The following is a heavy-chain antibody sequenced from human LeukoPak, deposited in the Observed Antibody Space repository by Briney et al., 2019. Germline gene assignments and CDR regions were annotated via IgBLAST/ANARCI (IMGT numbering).Heavy chain of an antibody. D-gene: IGHD3-10*01. CDR3: ARGHYGSGRSWFDP. J-gene: IGHJ5*02. V-gene: IGHV4-34*01. Sequence: SETLSLTCAVYGGSFSGYYWSWIRQPPGKGLEWIGEINHSGSTNYNPSLKSRVTISVDTSKNQFSLKLSSVTAADTAVYYCARGHYGSGRSWFDPWGQGTLVTVPS. CDR2: INHSGST. CDR1: GGSFSGYY.